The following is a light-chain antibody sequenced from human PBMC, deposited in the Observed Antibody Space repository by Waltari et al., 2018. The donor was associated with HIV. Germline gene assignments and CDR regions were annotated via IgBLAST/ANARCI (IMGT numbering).Light chain of an antibody. CDR3: QSTDKSGTWV. CDR2: KDT. Sequence: YELSQPPSVSVSPGQTASITCSGNELPKRYTHWFRQKPGQAPLLLIYKDTERPSGISQRFSASKSGTTVTLTITEVQAEDGADYFCQSTDKSGTWVFGGGTRLAVL. CDR1: ELPKRY. J-gene: IGLJ3*02. V-gene: IGLV3-25*03.